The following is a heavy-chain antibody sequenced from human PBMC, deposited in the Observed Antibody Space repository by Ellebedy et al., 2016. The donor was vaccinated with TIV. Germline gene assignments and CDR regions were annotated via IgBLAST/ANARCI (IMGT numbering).Heavy chain of an antibody. Sequence: GGSLRLSCAASGFTFSSYAMHWVRQAPGKGLEWVAVIWYDGSNKYYADSVKGRFTISRDNSKNTLYLQMNSLRAEDTAVYYCAKWVKEAHYGYYFDYWGQGTLVTVSS. J-gene: IGHJ4*02. V-gene: IGHV3-33*06. CDR1: GFTFSSYA. CDR2: IWYDGSNK. D-gene: IGHD3-16*01. CDR3: AKWVKEAHYGYYFDY.